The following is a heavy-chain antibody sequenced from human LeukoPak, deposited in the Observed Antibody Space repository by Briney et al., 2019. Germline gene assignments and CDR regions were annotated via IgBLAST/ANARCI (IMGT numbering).Heavy chain of an antibody. J-gene: IGHJ4*02. Sequence: PGGSLRLSCAASGFTFSSYEMNWVRQAPGKGLEWVSYISSSGSTIYYADSVKGRFTISRDNAKNTLYLQMNSLRAEDTAVYYCAKDLVGHSSFDYWGQGTLVTVSS. CDR1: GFTFSSYE. V-gene: IGHV3-48*03. CDR3: AKDLVGHSSFDY. D-gene: IGHD6-13*01. CDR2: ISSSGSTI.